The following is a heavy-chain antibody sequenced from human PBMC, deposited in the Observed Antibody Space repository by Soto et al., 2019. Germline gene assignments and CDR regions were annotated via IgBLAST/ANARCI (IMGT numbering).Heavy chain of an antibody. CDR2: IYYSGST. V-gene: IGHV4-39*01. J-gene: IGHJ3*02. Sequence: SETLSLTCPVCGDSISSSSYYWGWIRQPPGKGLEWIGSIYYSGSTYYNPSLKSRVTISVDTSKNQFSLKLSSVTAADTAVYYCARHNWNSEVRVAFYIWGQWTMVTVSS. D-gene: IGHD1-1*01. CDR3: ARHNWNSEVRVAFYI. CDR1: GDSISSSSYY.